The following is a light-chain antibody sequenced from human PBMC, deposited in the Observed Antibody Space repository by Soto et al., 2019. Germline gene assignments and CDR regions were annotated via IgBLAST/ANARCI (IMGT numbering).Light chain of an antibody. V-gene: IGKV3-20*01. CDR1: QSVSSSY. CDR2: GAS. CDR3: QQYHNWPVT. J-gene: IGKJ4*01. Sequence: EIVLTQSPGTLSLSPGERATLSCRASQSVSSSYLAWYQQKPGQAPRLLIYGASNRATGIPDRFSGSGSGTDFTLTVNSLQSEDIAVYYCQQYHNWPVTFGGGTKVDIK.